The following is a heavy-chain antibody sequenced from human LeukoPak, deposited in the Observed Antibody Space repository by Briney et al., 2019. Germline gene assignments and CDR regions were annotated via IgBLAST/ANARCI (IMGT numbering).Heavy chain of an antibody. V-gene: IGHV4-39*01. Sequence: PSETLSLTCTVSGASISSSSYYWGWIRQPPGKGLEWIGSIYYSGSTYYNPSLKSRVTISVDTSKNQFSLKLSSVTAADTAVYYCARHSYDSSGYLDAFDIWGQGTMVTVSS. CDR3: ARHSYDSSGYLDAFDI. CDR2: IYYSGST. D-gene: IGHD3-22*01. J-gene: IGHJ3*02. CDR1: GASISSSSYY.